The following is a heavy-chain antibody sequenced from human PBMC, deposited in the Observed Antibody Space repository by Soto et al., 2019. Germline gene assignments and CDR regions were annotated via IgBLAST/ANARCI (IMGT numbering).Heavy chain of an antibody. J-gene: IGHJ4*02. CDR1: GFTFSSYW. V-gene: IGHV3-7*03. CDR3: ARVYPYYDFRSGYYNGGPIDY. CDR2: IKQDGSEK. D-gene: IGHD3-3*01. Sequence: PGGSLRLSCAASGFTFSSYWMSWVRQAPGKGLEWVANIKQDGSEKYYVDSVKGRFTISRDNAKNSLYLQMNSLRAEDTAVYYCARVYPYYDFRSGYYNGGPIDYWGQGTMVTVYS.